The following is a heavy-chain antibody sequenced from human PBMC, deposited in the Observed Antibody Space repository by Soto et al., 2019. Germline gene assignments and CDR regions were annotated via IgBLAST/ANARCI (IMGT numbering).Heavy chain of an antibody. D-gene: IGHD1-26*01. Sequence: GGSLRPSCAASGFIVSSDYMSWVREAPGKRLEWVAIIYSVGSEYYADSVKGRFTISRDSSKNTLYLQMNSLGAEDTAVYYCARDFVVGGPTINYYYGMDVWGQRTTVTVSS. CDR1: GFIVSSDY. J-gene: IGHJ6*02. CDR2: IYSVGSE. CDR3: ARDFVVGGPTINYYYGMDV. V-gene: IGHV3-66*01.